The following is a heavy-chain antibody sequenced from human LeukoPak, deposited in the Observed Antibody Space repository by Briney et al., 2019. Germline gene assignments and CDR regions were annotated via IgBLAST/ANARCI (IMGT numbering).Heavy chain of an antibody. CDR2: ISYDGSNK. CDR3: ARDWAVTYDY. CDR1: GFTFSSYA. Sequence: GRSLRLSCAASGFTFSSYAMHWVRQAPGKGLEWVAVISYDGSNKYYADSVKGRFTISRDNSKNTLYLQMNSLRAEDTAVYYCARDWAVTYDYWGQGTLVTVSS. D-gene: IGHD4-17*01. J-gene: IGHJ4*02. V-gene: IGHV3-30-3*01.